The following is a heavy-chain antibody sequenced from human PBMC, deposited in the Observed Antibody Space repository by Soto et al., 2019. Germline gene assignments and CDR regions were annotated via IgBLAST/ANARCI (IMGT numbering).Heavy chain of an antibody. V-gene: IGHV1-46*01. J-gene: IGHJ4*02. CDR3: ARGRYDSSGYYYYYFDY. Sequence: ASVKVSCKASGYTFTTYYMHWVRQAPGQGLEWMGIINPSGGSTSYAQKFQDRVTLTRDTSTSTVYMELSSLRSEDTAVFYYARGRYDSSGYYYYYFDYWGQGTLVTVSS. CDR1: GYTFTTYY. CDR2: INPSGGST. D-gene: IGHD3-22*01.